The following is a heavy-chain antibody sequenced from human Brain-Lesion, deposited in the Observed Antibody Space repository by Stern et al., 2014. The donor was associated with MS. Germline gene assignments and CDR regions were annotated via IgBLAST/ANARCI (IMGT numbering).Heavy chain of an antibody. Sequence: VQLVESGPEVKNPGSSVQVSCKASGGTFGTYPITWLRQAPGQGLEWMGRIIPIFGSPNYAQKFQGRVTITADRSTTTVYMKLSSLKSDDAAVYYCAKDGPALVTNWFDPWGRGTLVTVSS. CDR2: IIPIFGSP. D-gene: IGHD5-18*01. CDR3: AKDGPALVTNWFDP. J-gene: IGHJ5*02. CDR1: GGTFGTYP. V-gene: IGHV1-69*06.